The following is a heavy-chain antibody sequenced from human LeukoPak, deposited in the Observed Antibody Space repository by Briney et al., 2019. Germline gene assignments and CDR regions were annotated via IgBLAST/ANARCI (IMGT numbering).Heavy chain of an antibody. V-gene: IGHV1-2*02. CDR2: INPNSGGT. D-gene: IGHD3-10*01. Sequence: ASVKVSCKASGYTFTGYYMHWVRQAPGQGLEWMGWINPNSGGTNYAQKFQGRVTVTRDTSISTAYMELSRLRSDDTAVYYCARSHLRGVIDNGMDVWGQGTTVTVSS. J-gene: IGHJ6*02. CDR1: GYTFTGYY. CDR3: ARSHLRGVIDNGMDV.